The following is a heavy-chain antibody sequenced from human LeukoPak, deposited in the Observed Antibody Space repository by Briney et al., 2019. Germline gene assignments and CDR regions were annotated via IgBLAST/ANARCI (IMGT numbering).Heavy chain of an antibody. V-gene: IGHV3-48*04. CDR2: ISSSGSTI. D-gene: IGHD4/OR15-4a*01. Sequence: PGGSLRLSCAASGFTFSNYGIHWVRQAPGKGLEWVSYISSSGSTIYYADSVKGRFTISRDNAKNSLYLQMNSLRAEDTAVYYCASSLVVTTFDYWGQGTLVTVSS. CDR1: GFTFSNYG. CDR3: ASSLVVTTFDY. J-gene: IGHJ4*02.